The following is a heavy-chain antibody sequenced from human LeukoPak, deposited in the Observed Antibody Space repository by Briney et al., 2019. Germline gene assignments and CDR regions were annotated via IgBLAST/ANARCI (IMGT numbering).Heavy chain of an antibody. J-gene: IGHJ4*02. V-gene: IGHV3-30*03. Sequence: GGSLRLSCAASGFTFSSYAMHWVRQVPGKGLEWVAVISKDGSNKYYTDSVKGRFTISRDNSKNTVYLQMNSLRAEDTAVYYCARDLDFWSGYSPFDYWGQGTLVTVSS. CDR1: GFTFSSYA. CDR2: ISKDGSNK. D-gene: IGHD3-3*01. CDR3: ARDLDFWSGYSPFDY.